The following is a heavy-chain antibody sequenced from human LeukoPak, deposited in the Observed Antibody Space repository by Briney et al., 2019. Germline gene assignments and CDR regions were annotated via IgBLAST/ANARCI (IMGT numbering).Heavy chain of an antibody. V-gene: IGHV4-34*01. CDR3: AKPSSWYYYYGMDV. D-gene: IGHD6-13*01. CDR2: INHSGST. Sequence: SETLSLTCAVYGGSFSGYYWSWIRQPPGKGLEWIGEINHSGSTNYNPSLKSRVTISVDTSKNQFSLKLSSVTAADTAVYYCAKPSSWYYYYGMDVWGQGTAVTVSS. CDR1: GGSFSGYY. J-gene: IGHJ6*02.